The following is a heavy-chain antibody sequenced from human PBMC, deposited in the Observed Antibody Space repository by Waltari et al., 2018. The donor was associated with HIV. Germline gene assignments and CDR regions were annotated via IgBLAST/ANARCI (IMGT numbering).Heavy chain of an antibody. CDR1: GFTFSSYA. V-gene: IGHV3-30-3*01. CDR2: ISYDGSNK. CDR3: ARGGYGWLPDGY. Sequence: QVQLVESGGGVVRPGRSLRLSCAASGFTFSSYAIHWVRQAPGKGLEWVAVISYDGSNKYYADSVKGRFTISRDNSKNTLYLQMNSLRAEDTAVYYCARGGYGWLPDGYWGQGTLVTVSS. D-gene: IGHD5-18*01. J-gene: IGHJ4*02.